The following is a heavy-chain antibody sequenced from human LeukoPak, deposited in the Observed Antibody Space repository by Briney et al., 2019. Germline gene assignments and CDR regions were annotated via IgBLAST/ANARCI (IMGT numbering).Heavy chain of an antibody. CDR3: AGEQQLVKRPYFDC. J-gene: IGHJ4*02. CDR2: INPNIGGT. D-gene: IGHD6-13*01. Sequence: ASVKVSCKASGYTFTGYYMHWERQAPGQGIEWMGWINPNIGGTTYAQKFQGRGTMTRETSISTAYMEQSRLRSDATAVYYCAGEQQLVKRPYFDCWGQGTLVTVSS. V-gene: IGHV1-2*02. CDR1: GYTFTGYY.